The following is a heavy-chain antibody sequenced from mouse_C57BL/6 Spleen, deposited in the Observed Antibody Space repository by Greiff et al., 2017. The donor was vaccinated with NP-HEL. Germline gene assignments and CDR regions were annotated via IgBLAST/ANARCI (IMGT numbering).Heavy chain of an antibody. D-gene: IGHD2-2*01. CDR1: GYAFSSYW. V-gene: IGHV1-80*01. Sequence: VQLQESGAELVKPGASVKISCKASGYAFSSYWMNWVKQRPGKGLEWIGQIYPGDGDTNYNGKFKGKATLTADKSSSTAYMQLSSLTSEDSAVYFWARGMVTTVDYFDYWGQGTTLTVSS. J-gene: IGHJ2*01. CDR2: IYPGDGDT. CDR3: ARGMVTTVDYFDY.